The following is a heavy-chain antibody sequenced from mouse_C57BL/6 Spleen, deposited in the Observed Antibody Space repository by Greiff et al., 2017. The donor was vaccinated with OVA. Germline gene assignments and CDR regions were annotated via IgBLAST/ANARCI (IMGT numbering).Heavy chain of an antibody. CDR3: ARGAFITTVVDWYFDV. Sequence: VQLQQSGAELVKPGASVKISCKASGYAFSSYWMNWVKQRPGKGLEWIGQIYPGDGDTNYNGKFTGKATLTADKSSSTAYMQLSSLTSEDSAVYFCARGAFITTVVDWYFDVWGTGTTVTVSS. J-gene: IGHJ1*03. D-gene: IGHD1-1*01. CDR1: GYAFSSYW. V-gene: IGHV1-80*01. CDR2: IYPGDGDT.